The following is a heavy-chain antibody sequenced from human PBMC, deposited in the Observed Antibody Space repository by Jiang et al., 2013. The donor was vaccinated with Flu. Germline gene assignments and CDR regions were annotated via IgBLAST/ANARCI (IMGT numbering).Heavy chain of an antibody. CDR2: GST. V-gene: IGHV4-4*02. CDR3: ARGVGKAKTTVTTFDY. J-gene: IGHJ4*02. Sequence: GSTNYNPSLKSRVTISVDKSKNQFSLKLSSVTAADTAVYYCARGVGKAKTTVTTFDYWGQGTLVTVSS. D-gene: IGHD4-17*01.